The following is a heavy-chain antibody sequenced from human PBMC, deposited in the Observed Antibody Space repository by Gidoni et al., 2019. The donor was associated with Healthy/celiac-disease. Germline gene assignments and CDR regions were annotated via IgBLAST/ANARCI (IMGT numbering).Heavy chain of an antibody. CDR1: GFTFSSYS. Sequence: EVQLVESGGGLVKPGGSLRLSCAASGFTFSSYSMNWVRQAPGKGLEWVSSISSSSSYIYYADSVKGRFTISRDNAKNSLYLQMNSLRAEDTAVYYCARSPITMVRGVDLVDPWGQGTLVTVSS. CDR3: ARSPITMVRGVDLVDP. D-gene: IGHD3-10*01. V-gene: IGHV3-21*01. CDR2: ISSSSSYI. J-gene: IGHJ5*02.